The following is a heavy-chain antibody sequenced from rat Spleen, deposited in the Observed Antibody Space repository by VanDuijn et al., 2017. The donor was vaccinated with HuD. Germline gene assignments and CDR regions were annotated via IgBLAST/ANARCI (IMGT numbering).Heavy chain of an antibody. CDR3: TRGDYYSGYYFDY. CDR2: ISPDGGST. CDR1: GFTFSSYW. D-gene: IGHD1-1*01. J-gene: IGHJ2*01. V-gene: IGHV5-58*01. Sequence: EVQLVETGGGLVHPGESLKLSCVASGFTFSSYWMFWIRQAPGEGLEWLSSISPDGGSTYYPDSVKGRFTISRDNAKSTLYLQMNSLRSEDTATYDCTRGDYYSGYYFDYWGQGVMVTVSS.